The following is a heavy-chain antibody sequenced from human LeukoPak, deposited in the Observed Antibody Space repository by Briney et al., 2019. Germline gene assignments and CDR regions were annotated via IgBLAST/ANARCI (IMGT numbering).Heavy chain of an antibody. CDR2: IYHSGST. V-gene: IGHV4-4*02. J-gene: IGHJ5*02. Sequence: SGTLSLTCAVSGGSISSSNWWSWVRQPPGKGLEWIGEIYHSGSTNYNPSLKSRVTISVDTSKNQFSLKVSSVTAADTAVYYCARHTAEKYNWFDRWGQGTLVTVSS. D-gene: IGHD5-24*01. CDR1: GGSISSSNW. CDR3: ARHTAEKYNWFDR.